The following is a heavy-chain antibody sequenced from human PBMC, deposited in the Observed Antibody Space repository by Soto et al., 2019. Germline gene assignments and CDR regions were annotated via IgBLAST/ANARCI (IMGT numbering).Heavy chain of an antibody. Sequence: VQLLESGGGLVQPGGSLRLSCAASGLTFSSFAMSWVRQAPGKGLEWVSAISGSGGSTYYADSVKGPYTISRENSRKTLYHQMNSLRDDDTAVYDCAKDAEQGWFVQLRTPGHDDYWGQGTLVTGSS. J-gene: IGHJ4*02. CDR2: ISGSGGST. V-gene: IGHV3-23*01. D-gene: IGHD3-10*01. CDR3: AKDAEQGWFVQLRTPGHDDY. CDR1: GLTFSSFA.